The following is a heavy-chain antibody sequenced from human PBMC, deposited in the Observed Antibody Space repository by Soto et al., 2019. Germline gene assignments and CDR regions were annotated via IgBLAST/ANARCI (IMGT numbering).Heavy chain of an antibody. J-gene: IGHJ4*02. D-gene: IGHD3-9*01. CDR1: GYSFTDFG. V-gene: IGHV1-18*01. Sequence: QAQLVQSGSEVKKPGASVKVSCKASGYSFTDFGVNWVRQAPGQGLEWLGWISAYNVNRVYAQSFQGRLTVTTDTTRDTSYLELTNLRSDDTAIYYCARGHDILTGWKFECWGQGTLVTVSS. CDR3: ARGHDILTGWKFEC. CDR2: ISAYNVNR.